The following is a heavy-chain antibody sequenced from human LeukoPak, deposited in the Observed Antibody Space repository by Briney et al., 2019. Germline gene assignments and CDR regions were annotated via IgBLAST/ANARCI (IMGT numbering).Heavy chain of an antibody. J-gene: IGHJ6*04. CDR3: AKSHLRFCSSTSCYASHGMDV. V-gene: IGHV3-30*18. D-gene: IGHD2-2*01. CDR2: ILYDGSKK. CDR1: EITFTSYG. Sequence: QPGRGPRPSLAVSEITFTSYGMHWGRPGPGKGVGGGGGILYDGSKKYYVDSVKGRFTISRDNPKNTLYLQMNSLRVDDTAVYYCAKSHLRFCSSTSCYASHGMDVWGKGTTVTVSS.